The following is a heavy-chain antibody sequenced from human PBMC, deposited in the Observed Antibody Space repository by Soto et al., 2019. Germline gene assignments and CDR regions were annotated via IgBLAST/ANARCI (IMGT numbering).Heavy chain of an antibody. CDR3: AKDGAIAAADYFFDY. V-gene: IGHV3-30*18. CDR2: IASDGKDK. Sequence: QVQLVESGGGVVQPGRSLKLSCAASGFTFSNYAIHWVRQAPGKGLEWVAVIASDGKDKRYADSVKGRFTISRDNSKNTVYRQMNSLRGEYTSVYYCAKDGAIAAADYFFDYCGQGSLFTVSS. J-gene: IGHJ4*02. D-gene: IGHD6-13*01. CDR1: GFTFSNYA.